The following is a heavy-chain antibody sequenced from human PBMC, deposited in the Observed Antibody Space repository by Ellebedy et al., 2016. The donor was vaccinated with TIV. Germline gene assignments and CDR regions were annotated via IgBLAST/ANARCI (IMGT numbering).Heavy chain of an antibody. CDR3: IRHIGDYDTIGF. V-gene: IGHV3-73*01. CDR1: GFTFSAVA. Sequence: GGSLRLXXATSGFTFSAVAMHWVRQGSGKGLEWVGRIRSKGKNYATAYAASVNGRFTISRDDSKNTAYLQMNSLKGEDTAVYYCIRHIGDYDTIGFWGQGTLVTVSS. D-gene: IGHD3-22*01. J-gene: IGHJ4*02. CDR2: IRSKGKNYAT.